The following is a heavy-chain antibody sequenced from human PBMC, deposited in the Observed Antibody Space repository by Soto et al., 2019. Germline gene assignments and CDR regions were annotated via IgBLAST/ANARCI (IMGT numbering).Heavy chain of an antibody. J-gene: IGHJ4*02. Sequence: GGSLRLSCAASGFTFSSYGMHWVRQAPGKGLEWVAVISYDGSNKYYADSVKGRFTISRDNSKNTLYLQMNSLRAEDTAVYYCAKVPHYGDTAYWGQGTLVTVSS. CDR2: ISYDGSNK. CDR3: AKVPHYGDTAY. CDR1: GFTFSSYG. D-gene: IGHD4-17*01. V-gene: IGHV3-30*18.